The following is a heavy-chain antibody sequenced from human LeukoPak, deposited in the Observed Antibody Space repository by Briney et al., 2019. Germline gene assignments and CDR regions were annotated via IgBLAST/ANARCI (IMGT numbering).Heavy chain of an antibody. Sequence: ASVKVSCKASGYTFTGYYMHWVRQAPGQGLEWMGWINPNSGGTNYAQKFQGRVTMTRDTSISTAYMELSRLRSDDTAVYYCARDREWIQLWSREYYGMDVWGQGTTVTVSS. CDR3: ARDREWIQLWSREYYGMDV. D-gene: IGHD5-18*01. V-gene: IGHV1-2*02. J-gene: IGHJ6*02. CDR2: INPNSGGT. CDR1: GYTFTGYY.